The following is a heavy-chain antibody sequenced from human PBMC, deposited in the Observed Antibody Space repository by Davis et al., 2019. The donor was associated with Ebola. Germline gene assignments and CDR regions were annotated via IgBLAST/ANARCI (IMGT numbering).Heavy chain of an antibody. CDR3: AGGTRSGWHLEY. J-gene: IGHJ4*02. CDR2: IYNGGST. V-gene: IGHV3-53*01. CDR1: GFTVSSNY. Sequence: GESLKISCAASGFTVSSNYMNWVRQAPGKGLEWVSGIYNGGSTYCADSVKGRFTISRDNSKNTLFLQMNTLRAEDAAVYYCAGGTRSGWHLEYWGQGTLVTVSS. D-gene: IGHD6-19*01.